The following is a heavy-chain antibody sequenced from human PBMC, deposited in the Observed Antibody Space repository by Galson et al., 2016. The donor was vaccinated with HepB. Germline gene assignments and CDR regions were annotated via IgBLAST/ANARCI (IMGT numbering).Heavy chain of an antibody. Sequence: SLRLSCAASGFTFNTYSMDWVRQAPGKGLEWVSYVSTSSTTIFYADSVRGRFTISRDNAKNSLYLQMNSLRDEDTAVYYCARDGSPMATGIYHHQFYMDVWGKGTTVTVSS. J-gene: IGHJ6*03. CDR2: VSTSSTTI. CDR3: ARDGSPMATGIYHHQFYMDV. CDR1: GFTFNTYS. V-gene: IGHV3-48*02. D-gene: IGHD1-1*01.